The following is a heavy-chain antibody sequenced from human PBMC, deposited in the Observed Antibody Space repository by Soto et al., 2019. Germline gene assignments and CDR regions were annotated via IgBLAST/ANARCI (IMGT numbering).Heavy chain of an antibody. CDR1: GFSLSTSGVG. Sequence: PTLVNPTQTLTLTCTFSGFSLSTSGVGVGWIRQPPGKALEWLALIYWDDDKRYSPSLKSRLTITKDTSKNQVVLTMTNMDPVDTATYYCAHTSVPGEEQLDHLRYYYYYYGMDVWGQGTTVTVSS. CDR3: AHTSVPGEEQLDHLRYYYYYYGMDV. V-gene: IGHV2-5*02. D-gene: IGHD6-6*01. CDR2: IYWDDDK. J-gene: IGHJ6*02.